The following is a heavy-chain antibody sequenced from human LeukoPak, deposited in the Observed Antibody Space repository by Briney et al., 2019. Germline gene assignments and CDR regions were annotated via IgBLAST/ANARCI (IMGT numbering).Heavy chain of an antibody. CDR2: ISYDGSNK. CDR3: AKDNFRLSGYSSSWYGDYFDY. V-gene: IGHV3-30*18. J-gene: IGHJ4*02. CDR1: GFTFSSYV. Sequence: PGGSLRLSCAASGFTFSSYVMHWVRQAAGKGLEWVAIISYDGSNKYYADSVKGRFTISRDNSKNTLYLQMNSLRAEDTAVYYCAKDNFRLSGYSSSWYGDYFDYWGQGTLVTVSS. D-gene: IGHD6-13*01.